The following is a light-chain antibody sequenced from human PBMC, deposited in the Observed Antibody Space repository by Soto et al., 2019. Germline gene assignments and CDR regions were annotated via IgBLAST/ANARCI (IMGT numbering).Light chain of an antibody. J-gene: IGLJ3*02. CDR2: EVS. V-gene: IGLV2-14*01. Sequence: QSALTQPRSVSGSPGQSVTFSCTGTSGDIGAYNYVSWYQQHPGKAPKLMIYEVSNRPSGVSNRFSGSKSGNTASLTISGLQAEDEADYYCSSYTSSSTGVFGGGTKLTVL. CDR1: SGDIGAYNY. CDR3: SSYTSSSTGV.